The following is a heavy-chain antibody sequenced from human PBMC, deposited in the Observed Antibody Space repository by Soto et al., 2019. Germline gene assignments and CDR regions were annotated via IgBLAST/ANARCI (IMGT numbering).Heavy chain of an antibody. CDR2: ISSNSAYI. D-gene: IGHD6-13*01. Sequence: GGSLRRSCAASGFTFRSFTMNWVRQAPGKGLEWVSTISSNSAYIYYTDALRGRFTISRDNAKNSLHLQMNSLRAEDTAVYYCTRDASRDSSARGWFDPWGPGTLVTVSS. V-gene: IGHV3-21*01. CDR3: TRDASRDSSARGWFDP. J-gene: IGHJ5*02. CDR1: GFTFRSFT.